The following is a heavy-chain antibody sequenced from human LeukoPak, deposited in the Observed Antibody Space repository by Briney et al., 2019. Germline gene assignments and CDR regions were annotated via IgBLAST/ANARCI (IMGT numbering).Heavy chain of an antibody. V-gene: IGHV3-33*01. Sequence: GGSLRLSCAASGFTFSSYGMHWVRQAPGKGLEWVAVIWYDGSNKYYADSVKGRFTISGDNSKNTLYLQMNSLRAEDTAVYYCARARYGSGGYFFDFWGQGTLVTVSS. D-gene: IGHD3-10*01. CDR1: GFTFSSYG. CDR2: IWYDGSNK. CDR3: ARARYGSGGYFFDF. J-gene: IGHJ4*02.